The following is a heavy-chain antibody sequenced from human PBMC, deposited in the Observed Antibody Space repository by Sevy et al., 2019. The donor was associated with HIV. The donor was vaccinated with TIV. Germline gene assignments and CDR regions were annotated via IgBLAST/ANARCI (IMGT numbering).Heavy chain of an antibody. CDR1: GFTFSSYG. J-gene: IGHJ5*02. D-gene: IGHD3-10*01. Sequence: LSLTCAASGFTFSSYGMHWVRQAPGKGLEWVAVISYDGSNKYYADSVKGRFTISRDNSKNTLYLQMNSLRAEDRAVYYCAKDLKYYYGSGSYSALDPWGQGTLVTASS. CDR2: ISYDGSNK. V-gene: IGHV3-30*18. CDR3: AKDLKYYYGSGSYSALDP.